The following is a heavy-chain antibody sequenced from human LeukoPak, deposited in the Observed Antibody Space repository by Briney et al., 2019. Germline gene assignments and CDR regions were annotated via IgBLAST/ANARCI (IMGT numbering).Heavy chain of an antibody. D-gene: IGHD6-19*01. V-gene: IGHV4-39*02. CDR3: AREISGWQYYFDY. CDR1: GGSISSSRYY. J-gene: IGHJ4*02. Sequence: SETLSLTCAVSGGSISSSRYYWGWIRQPPGKGLEWIGSIYYGGSTYNNPSLKSRVTISVDTSKNQFSLKLSSVTAADTAVYFCAREISGWQYYFDYWGQGTLVTVSS. CDR2: IYYGGST.